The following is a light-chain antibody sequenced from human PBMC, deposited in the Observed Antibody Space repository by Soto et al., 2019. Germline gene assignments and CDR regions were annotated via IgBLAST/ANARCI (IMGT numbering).Light chain of an antibody. CDR3: QQYTSYGIYT. J-gene: IGKJ2*01. V-gene: IGKV1-5*01. Sequence: DIQMTQSPSTLSASVGDRVTITCRASQRISSWLAWYQQKPGKAPKLLIYDASSLESWVPSRFSGSGSGTEFTLTISSLQPDDFATYYCQQYTSYGIYTFGQVTKLEIK. CDR1: QRISSW. CDR2: DAS.